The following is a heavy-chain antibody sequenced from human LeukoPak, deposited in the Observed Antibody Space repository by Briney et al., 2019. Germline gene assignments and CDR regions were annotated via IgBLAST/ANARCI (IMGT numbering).Heavy chain of an antibody. Sequence: GGSLRLSCAASGFTFSSYAMNWVRQAPGKGLEWVSAISGSGSGTYYADSVKGRFTISRDNAKNTMYLQMDSLRAEDTALYYCAKAGGATPRAFDIWGQGTMVTVSS. D-gene: IGHD5-12*01. J-gene: IGHJ3*02. V-gene: IGHV3-23*01. CDR2: ISGSGSGT. CDR1: GFTFSSYA. CDR3: AKAGGATPRAFDI.